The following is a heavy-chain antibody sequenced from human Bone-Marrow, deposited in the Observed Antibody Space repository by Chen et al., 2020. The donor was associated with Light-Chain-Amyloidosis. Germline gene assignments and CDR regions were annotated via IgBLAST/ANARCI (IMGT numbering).Heavy chain of an antibody. CDR1: GFTFSAYA. CDR2: ISSGSTYI. CDR3: ASGLYGDYADF. D-gene: IGHD4-17*01. J-gene: IGHJ4*02. Sequence: EVQLVESGGGLVKPGGSLRLSCAASGFTFSAYAMNWVRQAPGKGLEWVSSISSGSTYIFYTTSVEGRFTISRDNAKNSLFLQMNSLRGEDTAVYYCASGLYGDYADFWGQGTLVTVSS. V-gene: IGHV3-21*02.